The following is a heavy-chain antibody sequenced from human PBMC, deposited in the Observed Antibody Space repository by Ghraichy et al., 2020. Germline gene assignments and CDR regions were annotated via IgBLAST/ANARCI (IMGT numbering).Heavy chain of an antibody. J-gene: IGHJ6*02. CDR1: GFTFSSYS. CDR3: ASCCHSSSWYGFSYYYYGMDV. V-gene: IGHV3-21*01. D-gene: IGHD6-13*01. Sequence: GGSLRLSCAASGFTFSSYSMNWVRQAPGKGLEWVSSISSSSSYIYYADSVKGRFTISRDNAKNSLYLQMNSLRAEDTAVYYCASCCHSSSWYGFSYYYYGMDVWGQGTTVTVSS. CDR2: ISSSSSYI.